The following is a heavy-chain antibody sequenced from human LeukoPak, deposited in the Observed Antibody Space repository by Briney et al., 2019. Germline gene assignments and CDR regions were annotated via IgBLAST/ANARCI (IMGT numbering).Heavy chain of an antibody. D-gene: IGHD4-17*01. CDR3: ARSRYGDYEGGFDY. V-gene: IGHV4-39*01. J-gene: IGHJ4*02. CDR2: IYYSGST. CDR1: GGSISSSSYY. Sequence: SETLSLTCTVSGGSISSSSYYWGWLRQPPGKGPEWVGSIYYSGSTYYNPSLKSRVTISVDTSKNQFSLKLSSVTAADTAVYYCARSRYGDYEGGFDYWGQGTLVTVSS.